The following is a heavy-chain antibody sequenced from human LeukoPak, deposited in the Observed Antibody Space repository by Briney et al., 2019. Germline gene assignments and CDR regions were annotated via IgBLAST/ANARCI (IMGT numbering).Heavy chain of an antibody. Sequence: SETLSPTCTVSGGSISSYYWSWIRQPPGKGLEWIGYIYYSGSTNYNPSLKSRVTISVDTSKNQFSLKLSSVTAADTAVYYCARLLGVGSWLLDYWGQGTLVTVSS. V-gene: IGHV4-59*01. CDR1: GGSISSYY. D-gene: IGHD6-19*01. J-gene: IGHJ4*02. CDR3: ARLLGVGSWLLDY. CDR2: IYYSGST.